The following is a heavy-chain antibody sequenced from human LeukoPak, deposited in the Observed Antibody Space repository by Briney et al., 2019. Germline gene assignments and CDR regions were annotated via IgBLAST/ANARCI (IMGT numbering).Heavy chain of an antibody. J-gene: IGHJ4*02. Sequence: ASETLSLICTVSGGSISSYYWSWIRQPAGKGLEWIGRIYASGSTYYNPSLKSRVTMSVDTSKNPFSLRLTTVTAADTAVYYCARDSNLEYSSSRGLGRWGQGTLVTVSS. D-gene: IGHD6-6*01. CDR2: IYASGST. CDR1: GGSISSYY. V-gene: IGHV4-4*07. CDR3: ARDSNLEYSSSRGLGR.